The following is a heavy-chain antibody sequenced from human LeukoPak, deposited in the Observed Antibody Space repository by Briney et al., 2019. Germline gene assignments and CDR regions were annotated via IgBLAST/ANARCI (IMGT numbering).Heavy chain of an antibody. CDR1: GFTFSSYW. D-gene: IGHD1-26*01. J-gene: IGHJ4*02. Sequence: GGSLRLSCAASGFTFSSYWMHWVRHAPGKGVVWVSRISSDGSTVYSDSVKGGFTISRDNSKETVYQQMNSMRVEDTAVYYCIGSGGWPGYWGQGTLVTVSS. CDR3: IGSGGWPGY. CDR2: ISSDGST. V-gene: IGHV3-74*01.